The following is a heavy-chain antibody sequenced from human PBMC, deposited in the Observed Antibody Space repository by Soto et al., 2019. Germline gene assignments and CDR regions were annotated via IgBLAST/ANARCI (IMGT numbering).Heavy chain of an antibody. J-gene: IGHJ4*02. D-gene: IGHD2-21*02. CDR2: ISAYNGNT. CDR1: GYTFTSYG. Sequence: QVQLVQSGAEVKKPGASVKVSCKASGYTFTSYGISWVRQAPRQGLEWMGWISAYNGNTNYAQKLQGRVTMTTDTSTSTAYMELRSLRSDDTALYYCARGPYCGGDCYSDLPDDYWGQGTLVTVSS. V-gene: IGHV1-18*01. CDR3: ARGPYCGGDCYSDLPDDY.